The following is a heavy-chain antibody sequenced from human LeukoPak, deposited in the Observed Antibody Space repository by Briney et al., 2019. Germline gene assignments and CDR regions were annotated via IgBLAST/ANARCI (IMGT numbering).Heavy chain of an antibody. CDR3: ASRTTRITMIVVAMGAFDI. CDR2: IYYSGST. V-gene: IGHV4-30-4*08. Sequence: SETLSLTCTVSGGSISSGDYYWSWLRQPPGKGLEWIGYIYYSGSTYYNPSLKSRVTMSVDTSKNQFSLKLSSVTAADTAVYYCASRTTRITMIVVAMGAFDIWGQGTMVTVSS. J-gene: IGHJ3*02. D-gene: IGHD3-22*01. CDR1: GGSISSGDYY.